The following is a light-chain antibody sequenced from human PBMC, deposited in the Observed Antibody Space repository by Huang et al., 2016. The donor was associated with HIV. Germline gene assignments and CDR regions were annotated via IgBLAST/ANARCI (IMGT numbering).Light chain of an antibody. CDR1: QSVSTF. CDR2: DAS. Sequence: EIVLTQFPATLSLSPGERAPLSCRASQSVSTFLAWYQQKPGQAPRLLIYDASKRDTGCPARFSGSGSGTDFTLTISSLEPEDYAVYYCQQCSNCPFTFGPGTKVDIK. J-gene: IGKJ3*01. V-gene: IGKV3-11*01. CDR3: QQCSNCPFT.